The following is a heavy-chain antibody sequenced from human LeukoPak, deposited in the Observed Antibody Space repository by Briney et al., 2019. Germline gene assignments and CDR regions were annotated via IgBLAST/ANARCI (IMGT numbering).Heavy chain of an antibody. CDR1: GFTFSSYN. CDR3: TREEYSSFWSTAGAFDI. Sequence: PGRSLRLSCAASGFTFSSYNLHWVRQAPGKGLEWVAVISKDGGFKYYADSVKGRFTISRDNSKNTFYLQMNSLIIEDTAVYYCTREEYSSFWSTAGAFDIWGQGTVVTVSS. J-gene: IGHJ3*02. V-gene: IGHV3-30*03. CDR2: ISKDGGFK. D-gene: IGHD6-19*01.